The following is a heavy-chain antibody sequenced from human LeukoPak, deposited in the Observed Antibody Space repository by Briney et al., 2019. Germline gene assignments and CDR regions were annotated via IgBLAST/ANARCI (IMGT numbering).Heavy chain of an antibody. CDR2: IRSKGYGGTT. CDR1: GFTFGDYA. D-gene: IGHD6-13*01. Sequence: GRSLRLSCTASGFTFGDYAMSWVRQAPGKGREGGGFIRSKGYGGTTEYAASVKTTFTISRDDSKSIAYLQMNSLKTEDTAVYYCTCTSSCDYWGQGTLVTVSS. V-gene: IGHV3-49*04. CDR3: TCTSSCDY. J-gene: IGHJ4*02.